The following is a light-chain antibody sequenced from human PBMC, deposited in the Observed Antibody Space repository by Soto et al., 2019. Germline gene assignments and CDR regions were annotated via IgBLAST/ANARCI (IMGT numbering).Light chain of an antibody. CDR2: WAS. CDR3: QQYYPTPPHT. Sequence: DIVMTQSPDSLAVSLGERATINCKSSQSVLYSSNNKNYIAWYQQKPGQPPKLLIYWASTRESVVPDRFSGSGSGTDFTLTISSLQAEDVAVYYCQQYYPTPPHTFGQGTKLEIK. J-gene: IGKJ2*01. CDR1: QSVLYSSNNKNY. V-gene: IGKV4-1*01.